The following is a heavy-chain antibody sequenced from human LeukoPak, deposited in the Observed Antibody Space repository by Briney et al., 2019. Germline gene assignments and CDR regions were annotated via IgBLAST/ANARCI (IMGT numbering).Heavy chain of an antibody. V-gene: IGHV1-69*13. Sequence: ASVKVSCKASGGTFSSYAISWVRQAPGQGLEWMGGIIPIFGTANYAQKFQGRVTITADESTSTAYMELSSLRSEDTAVYYCARDLADHPYDAFDIWGQGTMVTVSS. J-gene: IGHJ3*02. CDR2: IIPIFGTA. CDR3: ARDLADHPYDAFDI. CDR1: GGTFSSYA. D-gene: IGHD1-14*01.